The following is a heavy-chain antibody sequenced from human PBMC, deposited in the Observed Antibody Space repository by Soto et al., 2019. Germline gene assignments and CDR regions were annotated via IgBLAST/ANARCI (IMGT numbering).Heavy chain of an antibody. V-gene: IGHV1-18*01. J-gene: IGHJ5*02. D-gene: IGHD2-2*01. Sequence: QVQLVQSGAEVKKPGASVMVSCKASGYTFTNYGITWVRQAPGQGLEWMGWISTHNGNTKYAQNLQGRVTMTTDTSTTTAYMDLRSLRFDDTAVYYCARDLDCSDTGCYAAWFDPWGQGTLVTVSS. CDR3: ARDLDCSDTGCYAAWFDP. CDR1: GYTFTNYG. CDR2: ISTHNGNT.